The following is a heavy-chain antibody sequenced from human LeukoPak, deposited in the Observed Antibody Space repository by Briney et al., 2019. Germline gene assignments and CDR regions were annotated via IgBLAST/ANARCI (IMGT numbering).Heavy chain of an antibody. CDR1: GYTLTELS. Sequence: ASVKVSCKVSGYTLTELSMHWVRQAPGKGLEWMGGFDPEDGETIYAQKFQGRVTMTEDTSTDTAYMELSSLRSEDTAVYYCARSPYYDNIWGSYRSENAEYFQYWGQGTLITVSS. CDR2: FDPEDGET. D-gene: IGHD3-16*02. V-gene: IGHV1-24*01. J-gene: IGHJ1*01. CDR3: ARSPYYDNIWGSYRSENAEYFQY.